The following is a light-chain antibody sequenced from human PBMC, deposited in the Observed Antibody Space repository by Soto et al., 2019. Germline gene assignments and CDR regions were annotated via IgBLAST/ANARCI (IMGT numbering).Light chain of an antibody. Sequence: DVQMTQSPPSLSASVGDRVTITCQASQDIDKYLNWYQQKVGKAPKLLIYDTSNLETGVPSKFGGSGSGTDFTFTISSLQPEDSATYYRQQYDALPYTFGQGTELQVK. CDR1: QDIDKY. J-gene: IGKJ2*01. CDR3: QQYDALPYT. V-gene: IGKV1-33*01. CDR2: DTS.